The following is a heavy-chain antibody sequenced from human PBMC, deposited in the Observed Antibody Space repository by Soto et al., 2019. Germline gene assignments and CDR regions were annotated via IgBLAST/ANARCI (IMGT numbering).Heavy chain of an antibody. Sequence: EGQLVESGGGLVKPGGSLRLSCVVSGFTFSSYSMNWVRLAPGKGLEWVSSISSSSIYTYYADSVKGRFTISRDNAKNSVYLQMNSLRAEDTAVYYCARDFKESQYYYYCMDVWGKGTTVTVSS. V-gene: IGHV3-21*06. CDR2: ISSSSIYT. CDR1: GFTFSSYS. D-gene: IGHD3-10*01. J-gene: IGHJ6*03. CDR3: ARDFKESQYYYYCMDV.